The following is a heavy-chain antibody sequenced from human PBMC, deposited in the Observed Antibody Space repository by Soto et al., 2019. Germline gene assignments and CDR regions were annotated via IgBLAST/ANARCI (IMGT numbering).Heavy chain of an antibody. Sequence: QVQLVQSGAEVKKPGAPVKLSCKASGYTFTSYYIHWVRQAPGQGPEWMGVINSSGGTTSYSPKFQGRVTMTRDTSTSTVYMELSSLISEDTAVYYCARLGQSVPPYYFDYWGQGTLVTVSS. CDR2: INSSGGTT. J-gene: IGHJ4*02. V-gene: IGHV1-46*01. D-gene: IGHD3-16*01. CDR3: ARLGQSVPPYYFDY. CDR1: GYTFTSYY.